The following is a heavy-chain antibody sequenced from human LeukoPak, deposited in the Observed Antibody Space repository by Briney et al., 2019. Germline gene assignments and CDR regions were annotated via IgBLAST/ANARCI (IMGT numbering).Heavy chain of an antibody. CDR3: AGRGPGKNWFDP. J-gene: IGHJ5*02. CDR1: GGSISSSSYY. CDR2: IYYSGST. V-gene: IGHV4-61*05. Sequence: PSETLSLTCTVSGGSISSSSYYWGWIRQPPGKGLEWIGYIYYSGSTNYNPSLKSRVTISVDTSKNQFSLRLNSVTAADTAMYYCAGRGPGKNWFDPWGQGTLVTVSS. D-gene: IGHD3-10*01.